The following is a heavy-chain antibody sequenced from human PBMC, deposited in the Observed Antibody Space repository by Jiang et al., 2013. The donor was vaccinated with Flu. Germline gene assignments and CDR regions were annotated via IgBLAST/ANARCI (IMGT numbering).Heavy chain of an antibody. J-gene: IGHJ3*02. D-gene: IGHD3/OR15-3a*01. CDR3: ANNADWGGIFDI. Sequence: QTLSLTCAISGDSVSNKSAAWNWIRQSPWRGLEWLGRTYYRSRWHKEYAESVKSRIIINPDTSKNQISLQLNSVISEDTAVYYCANNADWGGIFDIWGLGTMVTVSS. CDR2: TYYRSRWHK. CDR1: GDSVSNKSAA. V-gene: IGHV6-1*01.